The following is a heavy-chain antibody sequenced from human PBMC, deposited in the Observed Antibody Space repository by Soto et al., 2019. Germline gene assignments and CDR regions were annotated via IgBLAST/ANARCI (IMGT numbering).Heavy chain of an antibody. Sequence: SETLSLTCTVSGGSISSHYWSWVRQAPGKGLEWIGCIYYRGNTFYNPSLKSRGTISVDTSNNQFSLKLDSVTPADTAVYYCARDGREASGIDVWGQGTAVTVFS. D-gene: IGHD1-26*01. V-gene: IGHV4-59*11. CDR2: IYYRGNT. CDR3: ARDGREASGIDV. J-gene: IGHJ6*02. CDR1: GGSISSHY.